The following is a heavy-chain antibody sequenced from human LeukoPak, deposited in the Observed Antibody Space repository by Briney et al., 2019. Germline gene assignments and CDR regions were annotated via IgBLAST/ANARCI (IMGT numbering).Heavy chain of an antibody. D-gene: IGHD1-26*01. J-gene: IGHJ5*02. CDR2: INSDGSTT. CDR1: GFTFSSSW. CDR3: ASAYSGNYYNWFDP. Sequence: GGSLRLSCAASGFTFSSSWMHWVRQAPGKGLVCVSRINSDGSTTTYADSVKGRFTISRDNAKNTLYLQMNSLRTEDTAVYYCASAYSGNYYNWFDPWGQGTLVTVSS. V-gene: IGHV3-74*01.